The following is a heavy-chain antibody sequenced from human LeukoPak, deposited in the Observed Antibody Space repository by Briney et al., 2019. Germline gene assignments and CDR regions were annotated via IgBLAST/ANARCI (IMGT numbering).Heavy chain of an antibody. CDR1: GGSFSGYY. J-gene: IGHJ4*02. CDR2: INHSGDS. V-gene: IGHV4-34*01. CDR3: ARQYYGSGKFDY. D-gene: IGHD3-10*01. Sequence: SETLSLTCAVYGGSFSGYYWSWIRQPPGKGLEWIGEINHSGDSNYNPSLKSRVTISVDTSKNQFSLKLSSVTAADTAVYYCARQYYGSGKFDYWGQGTLVTVSS.